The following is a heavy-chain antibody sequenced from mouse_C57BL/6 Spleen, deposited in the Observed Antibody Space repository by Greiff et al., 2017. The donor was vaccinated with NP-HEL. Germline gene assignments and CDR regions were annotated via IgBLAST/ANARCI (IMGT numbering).Heavy chain of an antibody. Sequence: QVQLKQSGAELARPGASVKLSCKASGYTFTSYGISWVKQRTGQGLEWIGEIYPRSGNTYYNEKFKGKATLTADKSSSTAYMELRSLTSEDSAVYFCARALDSSGPTSWFAYWGQGTLVTVSA. CDR2: IYPRSGNT. V-gene: IGHV1-81*01. D-gene: IGHD3-2*02. J-gene: IGHJ3*01. CDR1: GYTFTSYG. CDR3: ARALDSSGPTSWFAY.